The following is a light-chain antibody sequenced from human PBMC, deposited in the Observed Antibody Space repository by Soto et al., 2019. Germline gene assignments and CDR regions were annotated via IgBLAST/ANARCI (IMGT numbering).Light chain of an antibody. CDR3: SSFTSINTWV. CDR1: SSDVGGYNY. CDR2: EVS. Sequence: QSALTQPASVSGSPGQSITISCTGTSSDVGGYNYVSWYQQHPGKAPKPMIYEVSNRPAGVSNRFSGSKSGNTASLTISGLQAEDEADYYCSSFTSINTWVFGGGTKLSVL. V-gene: IGLV2-14*01. J-gene: IGLJ3*02.